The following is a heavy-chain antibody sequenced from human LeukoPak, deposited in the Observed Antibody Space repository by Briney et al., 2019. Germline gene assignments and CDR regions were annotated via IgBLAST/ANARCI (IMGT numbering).Heavy chain of an antibody. V-gene: IGHV1-18*01. Sequence: ASVKVSCKASGYTFTSYGIFWVRQAPGQGLEWMGWISAYNGNTKYAQKLQGRVTMTTDTSTGTAYMELRSLRSDDTAVYYCARTGGGSSSGNYYYYMDVWGKGTTVTVSS. CDR2: ISAYNGNT. CDR1: GYTFTSYG. D-gene: IGHD6-6*01. J-gene: IGHJ6*03. CDR3: ARTGGGSSSGNYYYYMDV.